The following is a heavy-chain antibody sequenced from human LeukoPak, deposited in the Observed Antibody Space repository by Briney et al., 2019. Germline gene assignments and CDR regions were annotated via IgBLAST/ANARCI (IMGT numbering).Heavy chain of an antibody. CDR3: ARGQQQLAGDY. CDR1: VYTFTGYY. V-gene: IGHV1-2*02. CDR2: INPHSGGT. J-gene: IGHJ4*02. D-gene: IGHD6-13*01. Sequence: ASVKVSCKASVYTFTGYYMHWVRQAPGQGLEWMGWINPHSGGTNYAQKFQGGVTMTRDTSISTAYMELSRLRSDDTAVYYCARGQQQLAGDYWGQGTLVTVSS.